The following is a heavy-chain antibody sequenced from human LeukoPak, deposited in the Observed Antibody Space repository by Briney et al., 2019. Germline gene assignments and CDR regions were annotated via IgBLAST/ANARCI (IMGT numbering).Heavy chain of an antibody. Sequence: AGGSLRLSCAASGFTFSSYAMHWVRQAPGKGLEWVAVISYDGSNEYYADSVKGRFTISRDNSKNTLYLEMNSLRAEDTAVYYCASCSRSAYYDILTSYYDYWGQGTLVTVSS. V-gene: IGHV3-30-3*01. J-gene: IGHJ4*02. D-gene: IGHD3-9*01. CDR2: ISYDGSNE. CDR3: ASCSRSAYYDILTSYYDY. CDR1: GFTFSSYA.